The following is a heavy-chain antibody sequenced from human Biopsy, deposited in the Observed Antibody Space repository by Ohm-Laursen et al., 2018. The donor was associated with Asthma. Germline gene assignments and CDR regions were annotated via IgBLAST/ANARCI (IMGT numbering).Heavy chain of an antibody. CDR2: IYSGGGT. J-gene: IGHJ3*02. CDR3: ARAYGGSFFSGAFDI. V-gene: IGHV3-53*01. Sequence: SLRLSCAASGFTVSTNGMGWVRQPPGKGLEWVSVIYSGGGTYYADSVQGRVTISRDNSKNTLSLQMNSLRAEDTAVYYCARAYGGSFFSGAFDIWGQGTMVTVSS. CDR1: GFTVSTNG. D-gene: IGHD4-23*01.